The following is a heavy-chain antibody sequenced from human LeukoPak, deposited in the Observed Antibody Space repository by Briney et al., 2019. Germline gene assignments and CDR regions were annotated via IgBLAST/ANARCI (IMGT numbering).Heavy chain of an antibody. CDR1: GFTFSSYA. D-gene: IGHD3-10*01. J-gene: IGHJ4*02. V-gene: IGHV3-23*01. CDR3: AKDRYGSGSYYNPFDC. Sequence: GGSLRLSCAASGFTFSSYAMTWARQAPGKGLEWVSGISPSGGIYYADSVKGRFTISRDNSKNTLYLQMNSLRAEDTAIYFCAKDRYGSGSYYNPFDCWGQGTLVTVSS. CDR2: ISPSGGI.